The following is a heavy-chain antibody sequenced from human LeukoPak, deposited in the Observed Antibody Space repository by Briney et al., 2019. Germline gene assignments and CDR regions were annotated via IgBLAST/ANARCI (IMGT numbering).Heavy chain of an antibody. CDR2: IYYTGST. Sequence: PSETLSLTCTVSGGVISTYYWSWIRQPPGKGLEWIGYIYYTGSTNYYPSLKSRVTISVDTSRNQISLKLSSVTATDTAVYCCARHWSGYTYAGKYYFYGMDVWGQGTTVTVSS. V-gene: IGHV4-59*08. J-gene: IGHJ6*02. CDR1: GGVISTYY. D-gene: IGHD5-18*01. CDR3: ARHWSGYTYAGKYYFYGMDV.